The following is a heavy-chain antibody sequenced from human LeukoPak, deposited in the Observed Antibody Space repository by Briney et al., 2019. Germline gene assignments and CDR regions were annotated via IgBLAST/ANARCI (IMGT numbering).Heavy chain of an antibody. J-gene: IGHJ4*02. CDR1: GFTFSSYW. CDR2: IKQDGSEK. CDR3: ARDYGGSSPFDY. Sequence: TGGSLRLSRAASGFTFSSYWMSWVRQAPGKGLEWVANIKQDGSEKYYVDSVKGRFTISRDNAKNSLYLHMNSLRAEDTAVYYCARDYGGSSPFDYWGQGTLVTVSS. D-gene: IGHD4-23*01. V-gene: IGHV3-7*01.